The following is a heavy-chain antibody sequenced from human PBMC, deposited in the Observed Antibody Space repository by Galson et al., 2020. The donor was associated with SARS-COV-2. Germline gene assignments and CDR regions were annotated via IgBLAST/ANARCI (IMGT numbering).Heavy chain of an antibody. CDR2: IKSKTDGATT. D-gene: IGHD4-17*01. CDR3: TTDLHDYGDLDY. J-gene: IGHJ4*02. CDR1: GFTFSNAW. V-gene: IGHV3-15*01. Sequence: GESLKISCAASGFTFSNAWMSWVRQAPGKGLEWVGRIKSKTDGATTDYAAPVKGRFTISRDDSKNTLYLQMNSLKTEDTAVYYCTTDLHDYGDLDYWGQGTLVTVSS.